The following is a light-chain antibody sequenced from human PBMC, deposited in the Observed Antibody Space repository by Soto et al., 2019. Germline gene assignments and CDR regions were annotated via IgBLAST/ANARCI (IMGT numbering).Light chain of an antibody. J-gene: IGLJ1*01. V-gene: IGLV2-14*01. CDR2: EVS. Sequence: QSVLAQPASVSGSPGQSITISCTGTSSDVGAYNSVSWYQQHPGKAPKLIIYEVSNRPSGVSNRFSGSKSGDTASLTISGLQADDEADYYCSSYTTNSAPFVFGTGTKVTVL. CDR1: SSDVGAYNS. CDR3: SSYTTNSAPFV.